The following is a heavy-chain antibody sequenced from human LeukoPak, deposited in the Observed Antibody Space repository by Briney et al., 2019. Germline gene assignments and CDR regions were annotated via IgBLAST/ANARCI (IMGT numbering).Heavy chain of an antibody. D-gene: IGHD3-3*01. CDR3: AKDHGFWSGFLF. J-gene: IGHJ4*02. CDR2: VRSDGNVT. V-gene: IGHV3-30*02. Sequence: PGGSLRLSCEASGFLFRSNGMHWVRQAPGKGLEWVAFVRSDGNVTKYLDSIEGRFTNSRDNSKNILYLQLSDVRPDDSAVYFCAKDHGFWSGFLFWGQGTLVTVSS. CDR1: GFLFRSNG.